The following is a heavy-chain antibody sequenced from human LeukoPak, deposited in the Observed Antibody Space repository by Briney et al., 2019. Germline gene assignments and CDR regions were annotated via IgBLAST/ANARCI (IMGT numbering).Heavy chain of an antibody. D-gene: IGHD6-13*01. J-gene: IGHJ6*02. CDR3: ARLSSLSPYYGMDV. V-gene: IGHV4-59*01. Sequence: SETLSHTCTVSGGSISSYYWSWIRQPPGKGLEWIEYIYYSGSTNYNPSLKSRVTISVDTSKNQFSLKLSSVTAADTAVYYCARLSSLSPYYGMDVWGQGTTVTVSS. CDR1: GGSISSYY. CDR2: IYYSGST.